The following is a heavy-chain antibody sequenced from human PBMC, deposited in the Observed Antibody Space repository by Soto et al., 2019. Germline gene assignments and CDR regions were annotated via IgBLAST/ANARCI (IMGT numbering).Heavy chain of an antibody. V-gene: IGHV3-7*01. CDR1: GFTFSGYW. CDR3: MEVQVVATVKGGY. D-gene: IGHD5-12*01. J-gene: IGHJ4*02. CDR2: IKQDGSAK. Sequence: EVQLVESGGGLVQPGGSLRLSCAASGFTFSGYWMSWVRQAPGKGLEWVANIKQDGSAKYYVDSVKGRFTISRDNAKKSLYLKMNSLRAEDTAVYYCMEVQVVATVKGGYWGQGTLVTVSS.